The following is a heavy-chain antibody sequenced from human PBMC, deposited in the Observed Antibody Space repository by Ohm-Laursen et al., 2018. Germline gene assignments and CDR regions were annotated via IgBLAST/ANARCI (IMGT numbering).Heavy chain of an antibody. V-gene: IGHV3-30*18. Sequence: SLRLSCAASGFSLNNYAMHWVRQAPGKGLEWLAVISNDGTIKRYIDSVKGRFSISRDTSKNTLFLQMGRVRVEDTAVYYCAKAKGTDNGYDYFGDHWGQGTLVIVSS. D-gene: IGHD5-12*01. J-gene: IGHJ4*02. CDR3: AKAKGTDNGYDYFGDH. CDR2: ISNDGTIK. CDR1: GFSLNNYA.